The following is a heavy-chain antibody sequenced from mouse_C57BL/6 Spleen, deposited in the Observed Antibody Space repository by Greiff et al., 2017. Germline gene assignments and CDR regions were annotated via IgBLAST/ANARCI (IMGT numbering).Heavy chain of an antibody. CDR1: GFTFSSYA. CDR3: TREGHDGAMDY. CDR2: ISSGGDYI. V-gene: IGHV5-9-1*02. Sequence: EVQVVESGEGLVKPGGSLKLSCAASGFTFSSYAMSWVRQTPEKRLEWVAYISSGGDYIYYADTVKGRFTISRDNARNTLYLQMSSLKSEDTAMYYCTREGHDGAMDYWGQGTSVTVSS. D-gene: IGHD2-12*01. J-gene: IGHJ4*01.